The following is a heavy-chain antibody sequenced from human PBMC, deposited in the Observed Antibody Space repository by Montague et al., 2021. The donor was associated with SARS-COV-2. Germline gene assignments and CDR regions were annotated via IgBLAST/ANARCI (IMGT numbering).Heavy chain of an antibody. D-gene: IGHD3-22*01. Sequence: CAISGDSVFPNSAAWCWFRQSPSRGLEWLGWTYHMSKWHLDCAVAVNGRITINADTSRNQFSLQLNSMTPEDTAVYYCARAPYSSGFYGMDVWGQGTTVTVSS. CDR3: ARAPYSSGFYGMDV. CDR1: GDSVFPNSAA. V-gene: IGHV6-1*01. CDR2: TYHMSKWHL. J-gene: IGHJ6*02.